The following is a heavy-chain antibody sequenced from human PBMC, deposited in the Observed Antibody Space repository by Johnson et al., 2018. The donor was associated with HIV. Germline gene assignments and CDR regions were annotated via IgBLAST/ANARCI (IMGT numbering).Heavy chain of an antibody. J-gene: IGHJ3*02. CDR3: ARAEIYEGRVGDFAFDI. Sequence: EQLVESGGGLVQPGGSLRLSCAASGFTFSDYYMSWIRQAPGKGLEWVSAISGSGGSTYYADSVKGRFTISRDNSKNTLYLQMKSLRPEDTALYYCARAEIYEGRVGDFAFDIWGRGTMVTVSS. CDR1: GFTFSDYY. D-gene: IGHD3-10*01. CDR2: ISGSGGST. V-gene: IGHV3-23*04.